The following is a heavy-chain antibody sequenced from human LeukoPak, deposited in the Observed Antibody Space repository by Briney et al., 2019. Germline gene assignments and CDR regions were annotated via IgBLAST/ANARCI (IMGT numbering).Heavy chain of an antibody. CDR1: GYTFTSYA. Sequence: ASVKVSCKASGYTFTSYAMHWVRQAPGQRLEWMGWINAGNGNTKYSQKFQGRVTITRDTSASTAYMELSSLRSEDTAVYYCARDAPTDSRTPYYFDYWGQGTLVTVSS. CDR3: ARDAPTDSRTPYYFDY. V-gene: IGHV1-3*01. D-gene: IGHD6-13*01. CDR2: INAGNGNT. J-gene: IGHJ4*02.